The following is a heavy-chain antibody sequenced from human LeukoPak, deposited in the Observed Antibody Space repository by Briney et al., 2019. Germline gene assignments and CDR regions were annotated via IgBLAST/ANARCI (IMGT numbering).Heavy chain of an antibody. J-gene: IGHJ6*02. D-gene: IGHD6-19*01. CDR2: IIPIPDIS. CDR3: ARAPYSGWYPNYYYYGMDV. V-gene: IGHV1-69*04. Sequence: SVKVSCKASGGTFSSYAISWVRQAPGQRLEWMGRIIPIPDISNYAQKFQGRVTITADKTTSTAYMELSSLRSEDTALYYCARAPYSGWYPNYYYYGMDVWGQGTTVTVSS. CDR1: GGTFSSYA.